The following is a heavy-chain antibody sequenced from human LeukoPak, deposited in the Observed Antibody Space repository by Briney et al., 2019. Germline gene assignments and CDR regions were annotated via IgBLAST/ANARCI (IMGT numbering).Heavy chain of an antibody. CDR3: AKDKSLVVVTGYFDY. J-gene: IGHJ4*02. V-gene: IGHV3-21*04. CDR1: GFTFSSYS. D-gene: IGHD2-21*02. CDR2: ISSSSSYI. Sequence: GGSLRLSCAASGFTFSSYSMNWVRQAPGKGLEWVSSISSSSSYIYYADSVKGRFTISRDNSKNTLYLQMNSLRAEDTAVYYCAKDKSLVVVTGYFDYWGQGTLVTVSS.